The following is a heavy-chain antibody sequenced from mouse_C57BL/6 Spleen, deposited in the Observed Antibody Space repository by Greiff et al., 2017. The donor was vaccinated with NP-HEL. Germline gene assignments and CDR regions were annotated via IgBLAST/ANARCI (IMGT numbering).Heavy chain of an antibody. CDR1: GFTFSSYT. CDR3: ARRYYDYDPHYAMDY. Sequence: EVKLVESGGGLVKPGGSLKLSCAASGFTFSSYTMSWVRQTPEKRLEWVATISGGGGNTYYPDSVKGRFTISRDNAKNTLYLQMSSLRSEDTALYYCARRYYDYDPHYAMDYWGQGTSVTVSS. J-gene: IGHJ4*01. V-gene: IGHV5-9*01. CDR2: ISGGGGNT. D-gene: IGHD2-4*01.